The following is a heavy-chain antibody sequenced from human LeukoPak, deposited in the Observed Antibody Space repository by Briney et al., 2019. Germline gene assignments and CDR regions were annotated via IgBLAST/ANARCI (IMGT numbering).Heavy chain of an antibody. CDR2: IGIAGDT. J-gene: IGHJ4*02. CDR3: ARVANTAMVSPFDY. Sequence: PGGSLRLSCAASGFTFSSYDMHWVRQTIGKGLEWVSSIGIAGDTYYPGSVKGRFTISRENAKNSLYLQMNSLRAGDTAVYYCARVANTAMVSPFDYWGQGTLVTVSS. V-gene: IGHV3-13*01. CDR1: GFTFSSYD. D-gene: IGHD5-18*01.